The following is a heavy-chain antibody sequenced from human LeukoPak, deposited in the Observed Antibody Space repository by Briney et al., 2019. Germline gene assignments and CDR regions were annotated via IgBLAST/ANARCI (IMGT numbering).Heavy chain of an antibody. V-gene: IGHV3-21*01. J-gene: IGHJ4*02. CDR1: GFTFSSYE. CDR2: ISGSSGNT. CDR3: AGGIAAAGRI. Sequence: PGGSLRLSCAASGFTFSSYEMNWVRQAPGKGLEWVSAISGSSGNTYYADSVKGRFTISRDNAKNSLYLQMSSLRAEDTAVYYCAGGIAAAGRIWGQGTLVTVSS. D-gene: IGHD6-13*01.